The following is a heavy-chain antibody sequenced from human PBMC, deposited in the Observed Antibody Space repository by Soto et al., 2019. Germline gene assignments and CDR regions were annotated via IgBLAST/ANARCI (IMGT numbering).Heavy chain of an antibody. D-gene: IGHD2-15*01. CDR2: ILPFFGTA. V-gene: IGHV1-69*12. CDR3: ARGHEFGSNTDAIDG. J-gene: IGHJ3*01. CDR1: GGSFSVEA. Sequence: QVQLVQSGAEVKKPGSSVKVSCKASGGSFSVEAMNWVRQAPGQGPEGMGGILPFFGTADYAQKFQGRVTITADVHTTTADMERSSLPFEATAVYYFARGHEFGSNTDAIDGWGPGTMVTVSS.